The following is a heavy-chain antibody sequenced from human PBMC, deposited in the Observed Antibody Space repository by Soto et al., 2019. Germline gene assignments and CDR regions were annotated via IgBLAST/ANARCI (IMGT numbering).Heavy chain of an antibody. CDR3: AKCPLSGSYDHYYYGMDV. Sequence: GGSLRLSCAASGFTFSSYAMSWVRQAPGKGLEWVSAISGSGGSTYYADSVKGRFTISRDNSKNTLYLQMNSLRAEDTAVYYCAKCPLSGSYDHYYYGMDVWGQGTTVTVSS. CDR1: GFTFSSYA. D-gene: IGHD1-26*01. J-gene: IGHJ6*02. V-gene: IGHV3-23*01. CDR2: ISGSGGST.